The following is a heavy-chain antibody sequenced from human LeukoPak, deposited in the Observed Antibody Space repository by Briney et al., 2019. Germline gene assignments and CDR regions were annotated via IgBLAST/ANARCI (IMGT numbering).Heavy chain of an antibody. V-gene: IGHV5-51*01. D-gene: IGHD4-11*01. J-gene: IGHJ4*02. Sequence: GESLKISCKASGYSFPNYYIGWVRQMPGKGLEWMGSIYVDDSDVEYSPTFQGQVTISVDKSISTAYLQLSGLKASHTAIYYCARGDDYSNFVYYFDIWGQGTLLTVAS. CDR1: GYSFPNYY. CDR2: IYVDDSDV. CDR3: ARGDDYSNFVYYFDI.